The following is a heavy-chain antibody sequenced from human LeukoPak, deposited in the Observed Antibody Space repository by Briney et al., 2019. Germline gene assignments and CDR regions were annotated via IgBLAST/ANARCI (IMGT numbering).Heavy chain of an antibody. D-gene: IGHD2-21*01. CDR3: TRDPDYGDPD. CDR2: ITSSGRST. CDR1: GFSFSDHY. V-gene: IGHV3-11*01. J-gene: IGHJ4*02. Sequence: GGSLRLSCTTSGFSFSDHYMTWMRQAPGKGLEWISYITSSGRSTDYADSVKGRFIISRDNAMNSLFLQMSSLRVDDTAVYYCTRDPDYGDPDWGQGTLVTVSS.